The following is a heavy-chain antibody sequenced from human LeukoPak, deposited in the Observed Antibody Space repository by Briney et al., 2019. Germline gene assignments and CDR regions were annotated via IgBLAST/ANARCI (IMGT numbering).Heavy chain of an antibody. CDR2: IKSDGSTT. D-gene: IGHD2-8*01. V-gene: IGHV3-74*01. CDR3: AQMVYASKYFQH. CDR1: GFTFSGHW. J-gene: IGHJ1*01. Sequence: GGSLRLSCAASGFTFSGHWMHWVRQAPGKGLVWVSRIKSDGSTTSYADSVKGRFTISRDNAKNTLYLQMNSLRAEDTAVYYCAQMVYASKYFQHWGQGTLVTVSS.